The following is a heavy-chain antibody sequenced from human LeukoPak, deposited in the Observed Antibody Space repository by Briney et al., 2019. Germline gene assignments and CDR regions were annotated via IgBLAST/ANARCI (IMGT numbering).Heavy chain of an antibody. D-gene: IGHD2-2*01. Sequence: SETLSLTCTVSGGSVSSGSYYWSWIRQPPGKGLEWIGYIYYSGSTNYNPSLKSRVTISVDTSKNQFSLKLSSVTAADTAVCYCARAKGAAARFDPWGQGTLVTVSS. V-gene: IGHV4-61*01. CDR2: IYYSGST. CDR3: ARAKGAAARFDP. J-gene: IGHJ5*02. CDR1: GGSVSSGSYY.